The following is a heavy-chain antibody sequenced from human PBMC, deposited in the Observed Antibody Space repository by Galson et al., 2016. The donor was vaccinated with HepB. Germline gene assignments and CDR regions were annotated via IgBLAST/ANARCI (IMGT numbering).Heavy chain of an antibody. Sequence: SLRLSCAASGFTFSSYTMNWVRQAPGKGLEWVSYINSSSSSTYYADSVKGRFTISRDNAKNSLYLQMNSLSDEDTAVYYCATQYCSGGSCYSAAPGYWYFDLWGRGTLVTVSS. CDR3: ATQYCSGGSCYSAAPGYWYFDL. CDR2: INSSSSST. D-gene: IGHD2-15*01. J-gene: IGHJ2*01. V-gene: IGHV3-48*02. CDR1: GFTFSSYT.